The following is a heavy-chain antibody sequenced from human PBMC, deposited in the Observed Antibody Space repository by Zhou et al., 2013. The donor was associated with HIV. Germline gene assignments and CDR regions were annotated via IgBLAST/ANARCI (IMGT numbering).Heavy chain of an antibody. CDR3: AIDRVLQQRLENTLAI. CDR1: GGTFSRYG. J-gene: IGHJ3*02. CDR2: FDPEDRET. D-gene: IGHD6-13*01. V-gene: IGHV1-69*04. Sequence: QVQLVQSGAEVKKPGSSVKVSCKASGGTFSRYGISWVRQAPGQGLEWMGRFDPEDRETTYSQKFQGRVTMTGDISSDTAYFEATSLKPDDTAMYYCAIDRVLQQRLENTLAIWGQGTLVSVSS.